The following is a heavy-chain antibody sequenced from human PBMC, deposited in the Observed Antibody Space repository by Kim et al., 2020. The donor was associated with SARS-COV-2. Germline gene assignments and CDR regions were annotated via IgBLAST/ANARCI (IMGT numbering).Heavy chain of an antibody. CDR2: ISAYNGNT. CDR1: GYTFTSYG. Sequence: ASVKVSCKASGYTFTSYGISWVRQAPGQGLEWMGWISAYNGNTNYAQKLQGRVTMTTDTSTSTAYMELRSLRSDDTAVYYCARDGPLGYCSGGSCLHGDYWGQGTLVTVSS. CDR3: ARDGPLGYCSGGSCLHGDY. V-gene: IGHV1-18*04. D-gene: IGHD2-15*01. J-gene: IGHJ4*02.